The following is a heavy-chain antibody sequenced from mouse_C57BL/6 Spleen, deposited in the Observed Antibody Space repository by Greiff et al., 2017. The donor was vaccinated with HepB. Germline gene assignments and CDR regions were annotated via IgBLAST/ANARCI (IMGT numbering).Heavy chain of an antibody. CDR1: GYTFTSYW. CDR2: IHPNSGST. CDR3: ARGSGPFAY. J-gene: IGHJ3*01. D-gene: IGHD3-2*02. Sequence: VQLQQPGAELVKPGASVKLSCKASGYTFTSYWMHWVKQRPGQGLEWIGMIHPNSGSTNYNEKFKSKATLTVDKSSSTAYMQLSSLTSEDSAVYYCARGSGPFAYWGQGTLFTVSA. V-gene: IGHV1-64*01.